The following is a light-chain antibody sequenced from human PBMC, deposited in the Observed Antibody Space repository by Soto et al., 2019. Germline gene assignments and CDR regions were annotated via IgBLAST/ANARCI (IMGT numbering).Light chain of an antibody. CDR3: HHYGRSAIFT. V-gene: IGKV3-20*01. CDR1: QSVSSNF. Sequence: EIVMTQSPGPLSLSPGERATLSCRASQSVSSNFLAWYQQRPGQAPRLLMDGASSRAAGIPDRFSGSGSGTYFTLTISRLEPEDFAVYYCHHYGRSAIFTFGPGTTVDIK. CDR2: GAS. J-gene: IGKJ3*01.